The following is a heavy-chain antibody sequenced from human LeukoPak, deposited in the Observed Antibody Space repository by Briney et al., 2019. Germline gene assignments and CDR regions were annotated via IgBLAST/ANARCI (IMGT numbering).Heavy chain of an antibody. CDR2: IIPIFGTA. CDR1: GGTFSSYA. V-gene: IGHV1-69*13. D-gene: IGHD4-17*01. J-gene: IGHJ5*02. Sequence: SVKVSCKASGGTFSSYAISWVRQAPGQGLEWMGGIIPIFGTANYAQKFQGRVTITADESTSTAYVELSSLRSEDTAVYYCARAADGDYWFDPWGQGTLVTVSS. CDR3: ARAADGDYWFDP.